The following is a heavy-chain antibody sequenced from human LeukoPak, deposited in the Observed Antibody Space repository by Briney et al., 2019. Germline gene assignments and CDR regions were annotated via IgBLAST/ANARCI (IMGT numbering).Heavy chain of an antibody. Sequence: WASVKVSCKSSAYSFTGFYMHWVRQAPGQGLEWMGWINPNSGDTKYAQKFQGRVTMTRDTSINTAYMELSRLRSDDTAVYYCARGPNTARVNWFDPWGQGTLVTVSS. CDR1: AYSFTGFY. V-gene: IGHV1-2*02. J-gene: IGHJ5*02. CDR2: INPNSGDT. D-gene: IGHD5-18*01. CDR3: ARGPNTARVNWFDP.